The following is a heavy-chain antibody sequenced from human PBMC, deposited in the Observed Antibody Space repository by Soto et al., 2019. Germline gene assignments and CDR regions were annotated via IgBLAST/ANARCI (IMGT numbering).Heavy chain of an antibody. V-gene: IGHV5-51*01. Sequence: PGESLKISCKGSGYSFTSNWIGWVRQMPGKGLEWMGIIYPGDSDTRYSPPFQGQVTISADKSISTAYLQWSRLKASDSAMYYCARMDSSALGIDYWGQGNLVTVSS. D-gene: IGHD3-22*01. CDR3: ARMDSSALGIDY. J-gene: IGHJ4*02. CDR2: IYPGDSDT. CDR1: GYSFTSNW.